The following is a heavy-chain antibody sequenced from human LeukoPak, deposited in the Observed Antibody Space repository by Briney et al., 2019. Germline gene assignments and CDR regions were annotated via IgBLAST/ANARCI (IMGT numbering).Heavy chain of an antibody. Sequence: SETLSLTCAVYGGSFSGYYWSWIRQPPGKGLEWIGEINHSGSTNYNPPLKSRVTISVDTSKNQFSLKLSSVTAADTAVYYCASSYGDYFFFDYWGQGTLVTVSS. CDR2: INHSGST. J-gene: IGHJ4*02. V-gene: IGHV4-34*01. CDR1: GGSFSGYY. CDR3: ASSYGDYFFFDY. D-gene: IGHD4-17*01.